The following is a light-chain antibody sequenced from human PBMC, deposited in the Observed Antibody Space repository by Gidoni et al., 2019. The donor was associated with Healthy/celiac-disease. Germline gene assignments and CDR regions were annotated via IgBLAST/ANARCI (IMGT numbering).Light chain of an antibody. CDR2: GAS. Sequence: EIVFPQSPGTLSLSPGESATLSCRASQSVSSSYLAWYQQKPGQAPRLLIYGASSRATGIPDRFSGSGSGTDFTLTISRLEPEDFAVYYCQQYGSSPGTFGGGTKVEIK. J-gene: IGKJ4*01. CDR3: QQYGSSPGT. CDR1: QSVSSSY. V-gene: IGKV3-20*01.